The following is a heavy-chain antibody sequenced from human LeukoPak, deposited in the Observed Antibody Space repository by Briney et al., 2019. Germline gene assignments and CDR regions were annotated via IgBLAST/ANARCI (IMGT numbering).Heavy chain of an antibody. CDR1: GGSISSSSYY. Sequence: SETLSLTCTVSGGSISSSSYYWGWIRQPPGKGLEWIGSIYYSGITYYNPSLGSRVTILVDTSKNQFSLKLSSVTAADTAVYYCASPLGYCSSTNCYGDYWGQGTLVTVSS. J-gene: IGHJ4*02. V-gene: IGHV4-39*01. CDR3: ASPLGYCSSTNCYGDY. CDR2: IYYSGIT. D-gene: IGHD2-2*01.